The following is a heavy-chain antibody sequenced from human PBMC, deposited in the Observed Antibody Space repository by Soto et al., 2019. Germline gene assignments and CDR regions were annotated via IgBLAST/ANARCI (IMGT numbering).Heavy chain of an antibody. CDR1: GFTFSFYD. Sequence: EVQLVESGGGFVQPGGSLRLSCAASGFTFSFYDVNWVRQAPGKGLEWVSYISSGGGTVYYADSVKGRFTISRDNAKNSLYLQMNSLRVEDTAVYYCARKASDDLDYWGQGTLVTVSS. CDR2: ISSGGGTV. D-gene: IGHD1-1*01. CDR3: ARKASDDLDY. J-gene: IGHJ4*02. V-gene: IGHV3-48*03.